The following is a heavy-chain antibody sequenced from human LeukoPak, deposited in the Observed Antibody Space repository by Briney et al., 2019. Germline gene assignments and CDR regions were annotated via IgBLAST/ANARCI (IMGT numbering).Heavy chain of an antibody. CDR1: GFTFSSYA. CDR2: ISGSGGST. V-gene: IGHV3-23*01. Sequence: PGGSLRLSCAASGFTFSSYAMSWVRQAPGKGLEWVSAISGSGGSTYYADSVKGRFTISRDNSKNTLYLQMNSLRAEDTAVYYCARGAYYDFWSGYYNLDYWGQGTLVTVSS. J-gene: IGHJ4*02. CDR3: ARGAYYDFWSGYYNLDY. D-gene: IGHD3-3*01.